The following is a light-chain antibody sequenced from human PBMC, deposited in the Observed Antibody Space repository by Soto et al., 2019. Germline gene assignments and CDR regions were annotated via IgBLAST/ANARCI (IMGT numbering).Light chain of an antibody. J-gene: IGKJ3*01. CDR2: DAS. V-gene: IGKV3-20*01. Sequence: EIVLTQSPGTLSLSPGERATLSCRASQSVSSRSLAWYQQKPGQAPRLLIYDASSRAAGIPDRFSGSGSGTDFSLTISRLEPEDFAVYYCQQYESGFTFGPGTKVDN. CDR3: QQYESGFT. CDR1: QSVSSRS.